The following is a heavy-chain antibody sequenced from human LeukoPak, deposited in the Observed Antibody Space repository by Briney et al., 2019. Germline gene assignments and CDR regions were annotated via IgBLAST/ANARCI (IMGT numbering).Heavy chain of an antibody. CDR3: ARETLVRGVYNY. D-gene: IGHD3-10*01. CDR2: MYYSGST. V-gene: IGHV4-39*07. CDR1: GGSISSSSYY. Sequence: SETLSLTCTVSGGSISSSSYYWGWIRQPPGKGLEWIGSMYYSGSTYYSPSLKSRVTISVDTSKNQFSLKLSSVTAADTAMYYCARETLVRGVYNYWGQGTLVTVSS. J-gene: IGHJ4*02.